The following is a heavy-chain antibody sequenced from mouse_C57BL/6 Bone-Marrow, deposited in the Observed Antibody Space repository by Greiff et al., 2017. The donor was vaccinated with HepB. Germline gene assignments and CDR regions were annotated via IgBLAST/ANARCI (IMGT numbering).Heavy chain of an antibody. Sequence: EVKLMESGGGLVQPKGSLKLSCAASGFSFNTYAMNWVRQAPGKGLEWVARIRSKSNNYATYYADSVKDRFTISRDDSESMLYLQMNNLKTEDTAMYYCVRQTGGAMDYWGQGTSVTVSS. V-gene: IGHV10-1*01. CDR3: VRQTGGAMDY. D-gene: IGHD1-1*02. CDR2: IRSKSNNYAT. J-gene: IGHJ4*01. CDR1: GFSFNTYA.